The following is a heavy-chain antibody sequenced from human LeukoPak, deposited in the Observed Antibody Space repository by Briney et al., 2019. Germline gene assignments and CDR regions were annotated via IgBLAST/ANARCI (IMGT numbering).Heavy chain of an antibody. D-gene: IGHD3-16*02. Sequence: GGTLRLSCVASGFTFRTYGVNWVRQAPGKGLEWVSAISGSGGSTYYADSVKGRFAISRDNSKNTLYLQMNSLRAEDTAVYYCAKDVYVWGSYRMSFDYWGQGTLVTVSS. CDR3: AKDVYVWGSYRMSFDY. CDR2: ISGSGGST. J-gene: IGHJ4*02. V-gene: IGHV3-23*01. CDR1: GFTFRTYG.